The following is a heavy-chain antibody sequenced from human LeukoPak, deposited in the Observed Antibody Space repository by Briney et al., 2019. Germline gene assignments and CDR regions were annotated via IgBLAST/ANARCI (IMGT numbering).Heavy chain of an antibody. CDR2: ISAYNGNT. Sequence: ASVKVSCKASGYTFISYGISWVRQAPGQGLEWMGWISAYNGNTNYAQKLQGRVTMTTDTSTSTAYMELRSLRSDDTAVYYCARDPSYDFWSGYGNWFDPWGQGTLVTVSS. J-gene: IGHJ5*02. D-gene: IGHD3-3*01. CDR3: ARDPSYDFWSGYGNWFDP. CDR1: GYTFISYG. V-gene: IGHV1-18*01.